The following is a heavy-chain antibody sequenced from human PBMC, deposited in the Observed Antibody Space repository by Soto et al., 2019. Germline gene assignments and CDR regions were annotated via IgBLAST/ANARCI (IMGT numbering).Heavy chain of an antibody. Sequence: QVQLVESGGGVVQPGRSLRLSCAASGFTFSSYAMHWVRQAPGKGLEWVAVISYDGSNKYYADSVKGRFTISRDNSKNTLYLQMDSLRAEDTAVYYCARVEVGASFDYWGQGTLVTVSS. D-gene: IGHD1-26*01. CDR2: ISYDGSNK. V-gene: IGHV3-30-3*01. J-gene: IGHJ4*02. CDR1: GFTFSSYA. CDR3: ARVEVGASFDY.